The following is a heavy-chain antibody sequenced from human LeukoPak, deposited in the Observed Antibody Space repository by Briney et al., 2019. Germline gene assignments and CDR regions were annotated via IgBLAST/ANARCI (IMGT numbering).Heavy chain of an antibody. CDR1: GFTFSSYW. CDR2: IKQDGSEK. Sequence: PGGSLRLSCAASGFTFSSYWMSWVRQAPGKGLEWVANIKQDGSEKYYVDSVKGRFTISRDNAKSSLYLQMNSLRAEDTAVYYCASGIAAAHYLNPIFDYWGQGTLVTVSS. V-gene: IGHV3-7*01. J-gene: IGHJ4*02. D-gene: IGHD6-13*01. CDR3: ASGIAAAHYLNPIFDY.